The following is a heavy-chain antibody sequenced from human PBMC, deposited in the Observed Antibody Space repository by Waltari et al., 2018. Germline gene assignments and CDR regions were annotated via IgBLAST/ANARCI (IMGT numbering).Heavy chain of an antibody. V-gene: IGHV1-58*01. CDR3: AAERVYDFWCGYYGL. CDR2: IVVGSRNK. Sequence: QMQLVQSGPEVKKPGTSVKVSCKASGFTFTSSAVQRVRQARGQRLEWIGWIVVGSRNKNYAQKSQESVTITGDMSTSTAYMVLSSLRSEDTAVYYCAAERVYDFWCGYYGLWGQGTLVTVSS. J-gene: IGHJ4*02. D-gene: IGHD3-3*01. CDR1: GFTFTSSA.